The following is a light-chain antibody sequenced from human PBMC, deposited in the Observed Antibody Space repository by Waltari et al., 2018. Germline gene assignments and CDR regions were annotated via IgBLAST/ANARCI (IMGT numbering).Light chain of an antibody. CDR3: FSYTRAGGRV. CDR2: YVS. V-gene: IGLV2-14*03. CDR1: SNYILSYYF. J-gene: IGLJ3*02. Sequence: SAPTQPVAVSGWPGESVPIPCPGTSNYILSYYFFFFHQPLPGKAPRLIIYYVSSRPSGGSSRFSGSKSGYTASLIISNLQPEDEADYYCFSYTRAGGRVFGGGSKLTV.